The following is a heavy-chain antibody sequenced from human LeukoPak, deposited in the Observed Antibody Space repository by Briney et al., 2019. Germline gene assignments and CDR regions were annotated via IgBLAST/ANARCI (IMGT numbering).Heavy chain of an antibody. CDR2: MNPNSGNT. CDR3: ARGGAYNYYYYCYMDV. V-gene: IGHV1-8*01. J-gene: IGHJ6*03. Sequence: ASVKVSCKASGYTFTSYDINWVRQATGQGLEWMGWMNPNSGNTGYAQKFQGRVTMTRNTSISTAYMELSSLRSEDTAVYYCARGGAYNYYYYCYMDVWGRGTTVTVSS. D-gene: IGHD2-2*02. CDR1: GYTFTSYD.